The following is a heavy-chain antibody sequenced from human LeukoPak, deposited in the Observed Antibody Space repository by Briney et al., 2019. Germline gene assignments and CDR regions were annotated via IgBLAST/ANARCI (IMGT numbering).Heavy chain of an antibody. CDR2: VYYDGTS. D-gene: IGHD5-24*01. V-gene: IGHV4-39*01. CDR1: GGSINRHSYY. CDR3: VRHESTNTRYFDS. Sequence: PSETLSLTCTVSGGSINRHSYYWGWIRQPPGKGLEWIGSVYYDGTSYSNPSLKSRVGVFVDTFRDQFSLDLDFVTAADTALYYCVRHESTNTRYFDSCGQGTLVSVSS. J-gene: IGHJ4*02.